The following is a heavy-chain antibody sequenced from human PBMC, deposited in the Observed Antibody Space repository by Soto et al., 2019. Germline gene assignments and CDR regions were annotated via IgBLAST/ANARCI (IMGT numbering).Heavy chain of an antibody. Sequence: GGSLRLSCAVSGFTFSSYAMSWVRQAPGKGLEWVSGISGSGDGTYYADSARGRFTISRDNSNNMLHLQMSSLRAEDTAVYYCAKGGDDINYYYVHYFDHWGQGTLVTVSS. J-gene: IGHJ4*02. CDR3: AKGGDDINYYYVHYFDH. D-gene: IGHD3-10*02. CDR1: GFTFSSYA. CDR2: ISGSGDGT. V-gene: IGHV3-23*01.